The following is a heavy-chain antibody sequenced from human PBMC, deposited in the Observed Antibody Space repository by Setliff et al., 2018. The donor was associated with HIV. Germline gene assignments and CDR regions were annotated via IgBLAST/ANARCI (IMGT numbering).Heavy chain of an antibody. J-gene: IGHJ4*02. D-gene: IGHD1-1*01. CDR2: IYHTGSS. CDR3: ARSSTTGFDY. V-gene: IGHV4-4*02. Sequence: LSLTCAVSGGSISSSNWWSWVRQPPGKGLEWIGEIYHTGSSNYNPSLKSRVTISVDKSKDQFSLKLNSVTAADTAVYDCARSSTTGFDYWGRGTLVTVSS. CDR1: GGSISSSNW.